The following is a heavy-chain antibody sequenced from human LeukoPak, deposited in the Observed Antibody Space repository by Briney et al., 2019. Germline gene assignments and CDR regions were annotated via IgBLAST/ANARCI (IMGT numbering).Heavy chain of an antibody. D-gene: IGHD3-22*01. Sequence: GGSLRLSCAASGFTFITYSMSWVRQAPGKGLEWVSAISGSGGSTYYADSVKGRFTISRDNSKNTLYLQMNSLRAEDTAVYYCAKGPPFDYYDSSGYPFDYWGQGTLVTVSS. V-gene: IGHV3-23*01. CDR3: AKGPPFDYYDSSGYPFDY. J-gene: IGHJ4*02. CDR1: GFTFITYS. CDR2: ISGSGGST.